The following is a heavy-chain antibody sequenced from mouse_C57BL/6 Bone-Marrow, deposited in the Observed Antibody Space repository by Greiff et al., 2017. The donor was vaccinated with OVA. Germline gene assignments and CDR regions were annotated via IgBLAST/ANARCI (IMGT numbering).Heavy chain of an antibody. CDR2: INPSTGGT. J-gene: IGHJ2*01. V-gene: IGHV1-42*01. CDR1: GYSFTGYY. CDR3: AREGNDEGFDY. Sequence: VQLQQSGPELVKPGASVKISCKASGYSFTGYYMNWVKQSPEKSLEWIGEINPSTGGTTYNQKFKAKATLTVDKSSSTAYMQLKSLTSEDSAVYYCAREGNDEGFDYWGQGTTLTVSS. D-gene: IGHD2-12*01.